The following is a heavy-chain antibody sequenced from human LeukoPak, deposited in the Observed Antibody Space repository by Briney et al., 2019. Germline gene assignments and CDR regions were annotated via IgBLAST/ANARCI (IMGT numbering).Heavy chain of an antibody. CDR2: IYYSGST. CDR1: GGSISSYY. CDR3: ARIGHEDYYFDY. Sequence: KPSETLSLTCTVSGGSISSYYWSWIRQPPGKGLEWIGYIYYSGSTNYNPSLKSRVTISVDTSKNQFSLKLSSVTAADTVVYYCARIGHEDYYFDYWGQGTLVTVSS. J-gene: IGHJ4*02. V-gene: IGHV4-59*01.